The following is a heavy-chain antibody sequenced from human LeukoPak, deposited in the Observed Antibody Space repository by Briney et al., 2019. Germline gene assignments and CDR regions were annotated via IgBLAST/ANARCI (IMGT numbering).Heavy chain of an antibody. CDR3: AKPLWFGTYYFDY. J-gene: IGHJ4*02. Sequence: GGSLRLSCAASGFRFSSFAVNWIRQAPGKGLEWVSSISGSGDSTYYADSVKGRFTISRDNSKNTLYLQMNSLRAEDTAVYYCAKPLWFGTYYFDYWGQGTLVTVSS. CDR2: ISGSGDST. V-gene: IGHV3-23*01. CDR1: GFRFSSFA. D-gene: IGHD3-10*01.